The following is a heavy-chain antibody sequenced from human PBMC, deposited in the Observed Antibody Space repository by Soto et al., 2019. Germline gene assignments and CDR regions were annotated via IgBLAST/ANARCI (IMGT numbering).Heavy chain of an antibody. V-gene: IGHV2-5*02. CDR3: AHSRCGGDCLRSYSSHYYYGMDV. CDR2: IYWDDDK. Sequence: QITLKEYGPTLVKPTQTLTLTCTFSGFSLSTGGVGVGWIRQPPGKALEWLALIYWDDDKRYSPSLKSRLTVTKDTSKNQVVLTMTNMDPVDTATYYCAHSRCGGDCLRSYSSHYYYGMDVWGQGTTVTVSS. CDR1: GFSLSTGGVG. J-gene: IGHJ6*02. D-gene: IGHD2-21*02.